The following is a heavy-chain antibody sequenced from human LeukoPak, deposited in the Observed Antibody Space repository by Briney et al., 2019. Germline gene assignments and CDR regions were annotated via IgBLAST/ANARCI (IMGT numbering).Heavy chain of an antibody. CDR1: GFTFTDYW. J-gene: IGHJ4*01. V-gene: IGHV3-7*01. CDR3: ARDGTAAGLYFDL. CDR2: IRQDGSEK. D-gene: IGHD6-13*01. Sequence: GGSLRLSCEVSGFTFTDYWMNWVRQAPGKGPEWVASIRQDGSEKTYVDSVKGRFTISRDNTKNSLSLQLNGMRAEDTAVYYCARDGTAAGLYFDLWGQGTLVTVSS.